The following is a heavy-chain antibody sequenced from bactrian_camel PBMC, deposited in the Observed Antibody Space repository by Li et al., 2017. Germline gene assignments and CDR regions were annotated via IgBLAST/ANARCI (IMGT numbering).Heavy chain of an antibody. CDR2: IYKPDGTT. Sequence: VQLVESGGGSVQAGGSLTLSCVASGYTYGGNCLAWFRQAPGEERKKVAGIYKPDGTTYYIDPVKGRFTISINKAENTVTLHMNSLEPEDTAVYYCAADRGPTVGHDCRGGFWGEGHFAYWARGPRSPSP. J-gene: IGHJ4*01. V-gene: IGHV3-3*01. CDR1: GYTYGGNC. D-gene: IGHD1*01.